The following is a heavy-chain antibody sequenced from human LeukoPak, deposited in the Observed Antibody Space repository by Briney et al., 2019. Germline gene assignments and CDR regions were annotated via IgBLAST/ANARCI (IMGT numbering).Heavy chain of an antibody. CDR2: IYYSGST. CDR3: ARGRIGRYCSSTSCQDRNFDY. J-gene: IGHJ4*02. CDR1: GGSISSSSYY. V-gene: IGHV4-39*07. D-gene: IGHD2-2*01. Sequence: PSETLSLTCTVSGGSISSSSYYWGWIRQPPGKGLEWIGSIYYSGSTNYNPSLKSRVTISVDTSKNQFSLKLSSVTAADTAVYYCARGRIGRYCSSTSCQDRNFDYWGQGTLVTVSS.